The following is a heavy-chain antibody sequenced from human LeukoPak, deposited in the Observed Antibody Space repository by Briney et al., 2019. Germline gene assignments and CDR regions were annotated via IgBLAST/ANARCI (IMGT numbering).Heavy chain of an antibody. V-gene: IGHV4-34*01. CDR2: INHSGST. J-gene: IGHJ4*02. CDR3: AREMGMVYAIVDY. Sequence: SETLSLTCAVYGGSFSGYYWSWIRQPPGKGLEWIGEINHSGSTNYNPSLKSRVTISVDTSKNQFSLKPSSVTAADTAVYYCAREMGMVYAIVDYWGQGTLVTVSS. D-gene: IGHD2-8*01. CDR1: GGSFSGYY.